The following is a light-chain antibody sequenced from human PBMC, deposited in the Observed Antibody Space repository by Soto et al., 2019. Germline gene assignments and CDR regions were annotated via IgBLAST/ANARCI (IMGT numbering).Light chain of an antibody. Sequence: MTQSPASLSVSPGETATLSCRASQRVGINLAWYQQKPGKVPKLLIYAASTLQSGVPSRFSGSGSGTDFTLTISSLQPEDVATYYCQKCKVAPFTFGGGTKVDIK. CDR2: AAS. CDR3: QKCKVAPFT. V-gene: IGKV1-27*01. J-gene: IGKJ4*01. CDR1: QRVGIN.